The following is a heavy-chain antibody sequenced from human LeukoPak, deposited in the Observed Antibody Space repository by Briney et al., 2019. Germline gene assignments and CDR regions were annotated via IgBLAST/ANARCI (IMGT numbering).Heavy chain of an antibody. V-gene: IGHV1-2*02. CDR3: TRDHCSYINCYDAYYYGTDV. CDR2: INPNTLAT. CDR1: VYTFTGIY. J-gene: IGHJ6*02. Sequence: ASAKLSSTASVYTFTGIYIHWVRHAPGQRLEWMGWINPNTLATDIAQKFQGRVTMPRDTSISGAYMELRRLRSDDTAVYYCTRDHCSYINCYDAYYYGTDVWGQGTTVTVSS. D-gene: IGHD2-2*01.